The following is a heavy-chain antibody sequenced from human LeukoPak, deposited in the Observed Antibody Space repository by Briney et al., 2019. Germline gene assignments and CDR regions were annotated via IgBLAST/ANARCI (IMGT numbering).Heavy chain of an antibody. CDR1: GFTFSSYW. CDR3: ARDITELERLFDY. D-gene: IGHD1-1*01. V-gene: IGHV3-7*01. Sequence: GGPLRLSCAASGFTFSSYWMSWVRQAPGKGLEWVANIKQDGSEKYYVDSVKGRFTISRDNAKNSLYLQMNSLRAEDTAVYYCARDITELERLFDYWGRGTLVTVSS. J-gene: IGHJ4*02. CDR2: IKQDGSEK.